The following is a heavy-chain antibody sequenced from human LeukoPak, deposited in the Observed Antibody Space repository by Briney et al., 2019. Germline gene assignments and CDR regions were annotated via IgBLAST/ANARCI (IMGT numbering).Heavy chain of an antibody. D-gene: IGHD1-14*01. Sequence: SETLSLTCTVSGGSISSYYWSWIRQPPGKGLEWIGYIYYTGSTTYNPSLKSRVTISVDTSKNQFSLKLSSVTAADTAAYYCARGDGIVDYWGQGTLVTVSS. V-gene: IGHV4-59*01. J-gene: IGHJ4*02. CDR1: GGSISSYY. CDR2: IYYTGST. CDR3: ARGDGIVDY.